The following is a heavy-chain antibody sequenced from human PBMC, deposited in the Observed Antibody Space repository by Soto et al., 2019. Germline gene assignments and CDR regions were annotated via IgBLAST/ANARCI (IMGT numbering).Heavy chain of an antibody. CDR3: ARILGDEERRGRLPYGRDV. CDR2: IDWDDDK. V-gene: IGHV2-70*01. J-gene: IGHJ6*01. D-gene: IGHD2-21*02. CDR1: GFSLSTSGMC. Sequence: SGPTMLNPTQTLTLTCTFSGFSLSTSGMCVSWIRQPPGKALEWLALIDWDDDKYYSTSLKTRLTISKDTSKNQVVLTMTNMEPVDTATYYCARILGDEERRGRLPYGRDVGGPGTRGT.